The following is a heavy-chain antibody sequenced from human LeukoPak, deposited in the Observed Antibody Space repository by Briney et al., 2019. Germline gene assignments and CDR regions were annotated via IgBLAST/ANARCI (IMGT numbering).Heavy chain of an antibody. CDR1: GFTFSSYG. V-gene: IGHV3-30*02. CDR2: IRYDGSNK. J-gene: IGHJ4*02. CDR3: ARGVVVIATSGNDY. Sequence: GGSLRLSCAASGFTFSSYGMHWVRQAPGKGLEWVAFIRYDGSNKYYADSVKGRFTISRDNAKNTLYLQMNSLRTEDTAVYYCARGVVVIATSGNDYWGQGTLVTVSS. D-gene: IGHD3-16*02.